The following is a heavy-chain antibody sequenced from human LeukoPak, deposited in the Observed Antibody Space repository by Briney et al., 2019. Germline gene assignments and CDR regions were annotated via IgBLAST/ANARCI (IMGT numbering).Heavy chain of an antibody. Sequence: GGSLRLSCAASGFTVSSNYMSWVRQAPGKGLEWVSVIYSGGSTYYADSVKGRFTISRGNSKNTLYLQMNSLRAEDTAVYYCARVRNYDKAFDIRGQGTMVTVSS. CDR1: GFTVSSNY. D-gene: IGHD3-16*01. V-gene: IGHV3-66*01. J-gene: IGHJ3*02. CDR3: ARVRNYDKAFDI. CDR2: IYSGGST.